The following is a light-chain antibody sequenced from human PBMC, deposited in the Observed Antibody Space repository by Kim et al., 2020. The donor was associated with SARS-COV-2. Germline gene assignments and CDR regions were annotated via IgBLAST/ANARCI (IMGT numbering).Light chain of an antibody. CDR2: KVS. V-gene: IGKV1-5*03. Sequence: ASVGDRVTITGRAGQIIHDWLAWFQQKPGKGPKVLIYKVSNLQNGVPSRFSGSGSGTEFTLTISSLQPDDFATYYCQQYYSSSWTFGQGTKVDIK. CDR3: QQYYSSSWT. CDR1: QIIHDW. J-gene: IGKJ1*01.